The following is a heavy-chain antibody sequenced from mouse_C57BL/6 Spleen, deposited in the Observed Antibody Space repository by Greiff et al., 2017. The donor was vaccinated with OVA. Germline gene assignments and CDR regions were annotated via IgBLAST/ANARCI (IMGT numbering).Heavy chain of an antibody. J-gene: IGHJ4*01. Sequence: EVQLMESGPELVKPGASVKISCKASGYSFTGYYMNWVKQSPEKSLEWIGEINPSTGGTTYNQKFKAKATLTVDKSSSTAYMQLKSLTSEDSAVYYCARCDYYGSSYDAMDYWGQGTSVTVSS. CDR1: GYSFTGYY. V-gene: IGHV1-42*01. D-gene: IGHD1-1*01. CDR2: INPSTGGT. CDR3: ARCDYYGSSYDAMDY.